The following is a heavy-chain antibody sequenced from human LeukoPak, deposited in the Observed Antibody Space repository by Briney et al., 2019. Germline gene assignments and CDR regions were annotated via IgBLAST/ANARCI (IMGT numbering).Heavy chain of an antibody. V-gene: IGHV1-46*01. J-gene: IGHJ4*02. Sequence: ASVKVSCKPSGYTFTDYYIHWVRQAPGQGLEWMGIINPTGGSTSYAQKFQGRITLTRDTSTNIVYMEVSSLRSEDTAVYYCTREEPRHYFDFWGQGSLVTVSS. CDR2: INPTGGST. CDR1: GYTFTDYY. CDR3: TREEPRHYFDF. D-gene: IGHD1-26*01.